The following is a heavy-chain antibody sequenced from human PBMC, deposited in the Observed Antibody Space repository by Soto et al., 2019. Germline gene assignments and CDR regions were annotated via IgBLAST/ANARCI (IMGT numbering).Heavy chain of an antibody. CDR3: ARVEESDFWSAYDFDY. Sequence: ASVKVSCKASGYTYTSYGISWVRQAPGEGLEWMGWISAYNGNTNYAQKLQGRVTMTTDTSTSTACMELRSLRSDDTAVYYCARVEESDFWSAYDFDYWGQGTLVTISS. CDR1: GYTYTSYG. CDR2: ISAYNGNT. J-gene: IGHJ4*02. V-gene: IGHV1-18*01. D-gene: IGHD3-3*01.